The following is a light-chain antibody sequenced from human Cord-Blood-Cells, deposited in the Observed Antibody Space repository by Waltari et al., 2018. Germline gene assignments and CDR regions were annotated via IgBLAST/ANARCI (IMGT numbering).Light chain of an antibody. CDR2: RNN. V-gene: IGLV1-47*01. Sequence: QSVLTQPPSASGTHGQRVTISCSGSSSNIGRNSAYWYQQLPGTAPNLLIYRNNERPSGVPDRCSGSKSGTAAALASSGLRSEDEADYYGAAWDDSLSGRVFGGGTKLTVL. CDR1: SSNIGRNS. J-gene: IGLJ3*02. CDR3: AAWDDSLSGRV.